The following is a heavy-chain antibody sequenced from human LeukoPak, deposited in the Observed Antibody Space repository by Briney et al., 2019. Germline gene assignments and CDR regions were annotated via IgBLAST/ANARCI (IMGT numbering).Heavy chain of an antibody. Sequence: EAGGSLRLSCAASGFTFSSYAMHWVRQAPGKGLEWVAVISYDGSNKYYADSVKGRFTISRDNSKNTLYLQMNSLRAEDTAVYYCARMREDDYEGFDYWGQGTLVTVSS. J-gene: IGHJ4*02. CDR1: GFTFSSYA. D-gene: IGHD4-17*01. V-gene: IGHV3-30-3*01. CDR2: ISYDGSNK. CDR3: ARMREDDYEGFDY.